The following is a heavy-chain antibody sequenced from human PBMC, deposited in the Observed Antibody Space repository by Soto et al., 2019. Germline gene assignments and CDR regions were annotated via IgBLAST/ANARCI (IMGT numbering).Heavy chain of an antibody. CDR2: IYHSGNT. V-gene: IGHV4-30-4*01. Sequence: QVQLQESGPGLVKPSQTLSLTCTVSGGSISSGGSYWGWIRQPPGKGLEWIGYIYHSGNTILNASLRSRLTLSVDTSKNQFSLNLSSVTAADTAVYYCVRYCSTTKCPFDYWGQGTLVTVSS. CDR1: GGSISSGGSY. J-gene: IGHJ4*02. CDR3: VRYCSTTKCPFDY. D-gene: IGHD2-2*01.